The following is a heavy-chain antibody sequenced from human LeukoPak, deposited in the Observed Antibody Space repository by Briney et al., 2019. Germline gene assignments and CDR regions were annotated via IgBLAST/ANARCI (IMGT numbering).Heavy chain of an antibody. D-gene: IGHD3-22*01. Sequence: GASVKVSCKASGYTFTYRYLHWVRQAPGQALEWMGWITPFNGNTNYAQKFQDRVTITRGRSMSTAYMELSSLRSEDTAMYYCASEEFYDGSGPDAFDIWGQGTMVTVSS. CDR1: GYTFTYRY. CDR3: ASEEFYDGSGPDAFDI. J-gene: IGHJ3*02. V-gene: IGHV1-45*02. CDR2: ITPFNGNT.